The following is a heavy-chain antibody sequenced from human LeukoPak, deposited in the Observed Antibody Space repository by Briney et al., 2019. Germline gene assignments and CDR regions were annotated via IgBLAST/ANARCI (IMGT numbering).Heavy chain of an antibody. J-gene: IGHJ6*03. V-gene: IGHV3-11*04. Sequence: PGGSPRLSCSASGFTLSEYYITWIRQAPEKGLEWVSGISTSGTAIHYADSVKGRFTISRDNAKNSLYLQMNSLRAEDTAVYYCAREYCSSTSCYAEPYYMDVWGKGTTVTVSS. CDR3: AREYCSSTSCYAEPYYMDV. CDR1: GFTLSEYY. D-gene: IGHD2-2*01. CDR2: ISTSGTAI.